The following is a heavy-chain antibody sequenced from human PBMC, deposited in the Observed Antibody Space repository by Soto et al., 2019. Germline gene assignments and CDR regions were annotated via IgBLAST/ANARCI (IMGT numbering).Heavy chain of an antibody. CDR2: IKDDGSAK. J-gene: IGHJ4*02. CDR1: GFSFSRYW. V-gene: IGHV3-7*02. Sequence: EAQLVESGGGLVQPGGSLRLSCAASGFSFSRYWMTWVRQAPGKGLEWVANIKDDGSAKYYVDSVRGRFTISRDNAKNSLFLQMNSLRAEDSALYYCVSPLDFGGNSILTRWGQGTLVTVSS. CDR3: VSPLDFGGNSILTR. D-gene: IGHD3-9*01.